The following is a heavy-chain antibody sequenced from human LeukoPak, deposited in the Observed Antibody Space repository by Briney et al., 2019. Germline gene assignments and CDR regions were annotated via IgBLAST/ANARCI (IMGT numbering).Heavy chain of an antibody. CDR2: ISPSGGST. CDR3: ARGARYSSSWSYFDY. Sequence: GASVKVSCKASGYTFTSYGISWVRQAPGQGLEWMGIISPSGGSTSYAQRFQGRVTMTRDTSTSTVYMELSSLRSEDTAVYYCARGARYSSSWSYFDYWGQGTLVTVSS. V-gene: IGHV1-46*01. CDR1: GYTFTSYG. D-gene: IGHD6-13*01. J-gene: IGHJ4*02.